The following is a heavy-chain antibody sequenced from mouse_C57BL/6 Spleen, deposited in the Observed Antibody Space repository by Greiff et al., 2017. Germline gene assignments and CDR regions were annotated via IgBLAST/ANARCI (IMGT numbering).Heavy chain of an antibody. CDR3: ARYDSNYGAMDY. D-gene: IGHD2-5*01. V-gene: IGHV1-69*01. Sequence: QVQLQQPGAELVMPGASVKLSCKASGYTFTSYWMHWVKQRPGQGLEWIGEIDPSASYTTYNQKFKGKSTLTVDKSSSTAYMQLSSLTSEDSAVYYCARYDSNYGAMDYWGQGTSVTVSS. J-gene: IGHJ4*01. CDR1: GYTFTSYW. CDR2: IDPSASYT.